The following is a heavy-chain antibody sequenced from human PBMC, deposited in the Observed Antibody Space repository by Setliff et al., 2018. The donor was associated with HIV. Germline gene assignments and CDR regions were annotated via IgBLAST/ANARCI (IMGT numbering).Heavy chain of an antibody. CDR3: ARAAADGRPYYYHFGLDV. D-gene: IGHD6-13*01. V-gene: IGHV4-4*09. J-gene: IGHJ6*02. Sequence: SETLSLTCTVSGGSIRSYYWTWIRQPPGKGLEWIGYIYTGGSTNYNPSLKSRVTISVDTSKNQFSLKLRSVTAADTAVYYCARAAADGRPYYYHFGLDVWGQGTTVTVS. CDR2: IYTGGST. CDR1: GGSIRSYY.